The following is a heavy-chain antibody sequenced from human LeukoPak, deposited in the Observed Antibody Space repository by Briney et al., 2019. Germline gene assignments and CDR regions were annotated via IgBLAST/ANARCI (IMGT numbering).Heavy chain of an antibody. CDR2: ISHSGNT. J-gene: IGHJ5*02. CDR1: GGSISSSDW. Sequence: SGTLSRTCAVSGGSISSSDWWSWVRQPPGQGLEWIGEISHSGNTNYNPSLKSRVTMSIDKSNNHFSLNLRSVPAADTAIYYCARANVVVPHADRYWFDPWGQGTLVTVPS. CDR3: ARANVVVPHADRYWFDP. D-gene: IGHD2-2*01. V-gene: IGHV4-4*02.